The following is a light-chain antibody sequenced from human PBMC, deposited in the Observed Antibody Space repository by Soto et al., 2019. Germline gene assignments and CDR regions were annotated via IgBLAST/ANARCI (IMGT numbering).Light chain of an antibody. CDR2: DNN. Sequence: QSVLTQPPSVSAAPGQKVTISCSGSSSNIGNNYVSWYQQLPGTAPKLLIYDNNKRPSGIPDRFSGSKSGTSATLGITVLQTGDEADYYCGTWDSSLSGQYVFGTGTKLTVL. CDR3: GTWDSSLSGQYV. J-gene: IGLJ1*01. CDR1: SSNIGNNY. V-gene: IGLV1-51*01.